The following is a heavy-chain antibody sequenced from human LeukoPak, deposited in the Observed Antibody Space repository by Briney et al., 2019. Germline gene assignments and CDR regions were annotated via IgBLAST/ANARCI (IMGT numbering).Heavy chain of an antibody. Sequence: ASVKVSCKASGYTFTNYGISWVRQAPGQGLEWMGWISAYNGNTNYAQKLQGRVTMTTDTSTSTAYMELRSLRSDDTAVYYCAREGGPYSSGWYRGGPYDAFDIWGQGTMVTVSS. J-gene: IGHJ3*02. CDR2: ISAYNGNT. CDR3: AREGGPYSSGWYRGGPYDAFDI. CDR1: GYTFTNYG. V-gene: IGHV1-18*01. D-gene: IGHD6-19*01.